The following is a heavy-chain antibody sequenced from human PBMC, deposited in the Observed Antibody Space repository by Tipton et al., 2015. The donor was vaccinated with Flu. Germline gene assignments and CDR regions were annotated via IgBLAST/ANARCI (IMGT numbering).Heavy chain of an antibody. Sequence: TLSLTCTVSGGSISSYYWSWIRQPPGKGLEWIGNICQTGSTYYNPSLKSRVAISVARSKNQFSLRLTSVTAADTAVYYCARRDYSNYVSEPKNWFDSWGQGTLVTVSS. CDR2: ICQTGST. V-gene: IGHV4-59*08. CDR1: GGSISSYY. CDR3: ARRDYSNYVSEPKNWFDS. D-gene: IGHD4-11*01. J-gene: IGHJ5*01.